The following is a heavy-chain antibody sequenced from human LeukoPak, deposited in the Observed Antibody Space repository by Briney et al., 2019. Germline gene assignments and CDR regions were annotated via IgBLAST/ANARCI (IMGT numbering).Heavy chain of an antibody. Sequence: ASVKVSCKASGYTFTGYYMHWVRQAPGQGLEWMGWINPNSGGTNYAQKFQGRVTMTRDTSISTAYMELSRLRSDDTAVYYCARVGCCSGGSCYGWFDPWGQGTLVTVSS. CDR2: INPNSGGT. J-gene: IGHJ5*02. CDR3: ARVGCCSGGSCYGWFDP. D-gene: IGHD2-15*01. CDR1: GYTFTGYY. V-gene: IGHV1-2*02.